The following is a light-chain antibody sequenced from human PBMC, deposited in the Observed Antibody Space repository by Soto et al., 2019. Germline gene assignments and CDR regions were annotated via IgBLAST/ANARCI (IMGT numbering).Light chain of an antibody. V-gene: IGKV3-20*01. CDR2: GAS. J-gene: IGKJ2*01. CDR1: QSVPSDW. Sequence: IVLTQSPVTLCLSPGERGTLSCRASQSVPSDWLAWYRHKPGQDPSLLLYGASSRATGVPDRVSGRGPGTDFTLNINSLEPEDFAVYYCQQYGNFPYTFGQGTKVDIK. CDR3: QQYGNFPYT.